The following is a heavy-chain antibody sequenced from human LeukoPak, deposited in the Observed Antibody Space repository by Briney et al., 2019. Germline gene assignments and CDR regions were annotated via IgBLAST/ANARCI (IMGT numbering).Heavy chain of an antibody. CDR2: ISGSGGST. CDR3: AKEYPGNGLRFLEWLLPPFDY. Sequence: GGSLRLSCAASGFTFSSYAMSWVRQAPGKGLEWVSAISGSGGSTYYADSVKGRFTISRDNSKNTLYLQMNSLRAEDTAVYYCAKEYPGNGLRFLEWLLPPFDYWGQGTLVTVSS. CDR1: GFTFSSYA. V-gene: IGHV3-23*01. D-gene: IGHD3-3*01. J-gene: IGHJ4*02.